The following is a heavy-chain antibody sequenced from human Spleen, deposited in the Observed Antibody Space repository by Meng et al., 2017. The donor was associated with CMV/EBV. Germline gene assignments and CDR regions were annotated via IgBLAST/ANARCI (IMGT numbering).Heavy chain of an antibody. CDR1: GYVFTSHH. Sequence: SCRTSGYVFTSHHINWVRQAPGQGLEWMGYIHPYNGDTKFAQNFRGRVALAADTPTRIAYMELRSLTSDDTALYYCVREGEQYDFDYWGQGTLVTVSS. J-gene: IGHJ4*02. CDR3: VREGEQYDFDY. V-gene: IGHV1-18*01. CDR2: IHPYNGDT.